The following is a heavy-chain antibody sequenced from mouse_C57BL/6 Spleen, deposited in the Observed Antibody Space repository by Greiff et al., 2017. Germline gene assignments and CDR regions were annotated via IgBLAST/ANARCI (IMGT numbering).Heavy chain of an antibody. CDR1: GYTFTSYW. CDR3: ARETGYGLYYYAMDY. CDR2: IHPNSGST. D-gene: IGHD1-1*02. V-gene: IGHV1-64*01. Sequence: VQLQQPGAELVKPGASVKLSCKASGYTFTSYWMHWVKQRPGQGLEWIGMIHPNSGSTNYNEKFKSKATLTVDKSSSTAYMQLSSLTSEDSAVYYCARETGYGLYYYAMDYWGQGTSVTVSS. J-gene: IGHJ4*01.